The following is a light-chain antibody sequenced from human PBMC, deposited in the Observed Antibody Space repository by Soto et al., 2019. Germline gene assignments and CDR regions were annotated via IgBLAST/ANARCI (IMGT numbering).Light chain of an antibody. Sequence: DIQMTQSPSSLSASVGDRVTITCRASQSISSYITWYQQKPGKAPNLLIYTASSLESGVPSRFSGSGSGTDFTLTITSLQPEDFATYFCQQSYRRPRTFGQGTKVDI. J-gene: IGKJ1*01. CDR2: TAS. V-gene: IGKV1-39*01. CDR1: QSISSY. CDR3: QQSYRRPRT.